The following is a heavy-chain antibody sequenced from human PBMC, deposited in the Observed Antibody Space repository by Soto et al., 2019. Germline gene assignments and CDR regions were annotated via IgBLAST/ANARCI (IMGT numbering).Heavy chain of an antibody. V-gene: IGHV1-2*04. J-gene: IGHJ4*02. Sequence: ASVKVSCKASGYTFTGYYMHWVRQAPGQGLEWMGWISPNSGGTNYAQKFQGWVTMTRDTSISTAYMELSRLRSDDTAVYYCARERGAAAGSRTFDYWGQGTLVTVSS. CDR2: ISPNSGGT. CDR1: GYTFTGYY. D-gene: IGHD6-13*01. CDR3: ARERGAAAGSRTFDY.